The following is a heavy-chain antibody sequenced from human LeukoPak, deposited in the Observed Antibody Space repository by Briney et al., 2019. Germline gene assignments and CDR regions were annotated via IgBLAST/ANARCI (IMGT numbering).Heavy chain of an antibody. D-gene: IGHD3-16*01. CDR1: GGSISSGTYY. Sequence: PSETLSLTCTVSGGSISSGTYYWIWIRQPAGKGLEWIGRIYNSGSTSYNPSLKSRVTLSMDTSRNQFSLKLSSVTAADTAVYYCARGRDDDVWGSYPTCFDFWGQGTLVTVSS. CDR2: IYNSGST. V-gene: IGHV4-61*02. J-gene: IGHJ4*02. CDR3: ARGRDDDVWGSYPTCFDF.